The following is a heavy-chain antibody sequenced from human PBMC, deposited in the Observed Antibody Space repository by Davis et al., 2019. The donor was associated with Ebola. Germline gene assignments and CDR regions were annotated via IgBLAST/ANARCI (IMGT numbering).Heavy chain of an antibody. J-gene: IGHJ4*02. V-gene: IGHV4-39*01. Sequence: PSETLSLTCTVSGGSISSSSYYWGWIRQPPGKGLEWIGSIYYSGSTYYNPSLKSRVTISVDTSKNQFSLKLSSVTAADTAVYYCARLHLTYYYDSSGYSAKPNYFDYWGQGTLVTVSS. CDR3: ARLHLTYYYDSSGYSAKPNYFDY. D-gene: IGHD3-22*01. CDR2: IYYSGST. CDR1: GGSISSSSYY.